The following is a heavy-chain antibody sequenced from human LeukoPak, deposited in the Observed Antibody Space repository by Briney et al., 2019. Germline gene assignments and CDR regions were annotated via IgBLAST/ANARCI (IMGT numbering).Heavy chain of an antibody. J-gene: IGHJ4*02. D-gene: IGHD6-13*01. CDR1: GGSISSYY. CDR2: IYTSGST. V-gene: IGHV4-4*07. CDR3: ARAGGSSSWYQEFDY. Sequence: PSETLSLTCTVSGGSISSYYWSWIRQPAGKGLEWIGRIYTSGSTNYNPSLKSRVTMSVDTSKNQFSLKLSSVTAADTAVYYCARAGGSSSWYQEFDYWRQGTLVTVSS.